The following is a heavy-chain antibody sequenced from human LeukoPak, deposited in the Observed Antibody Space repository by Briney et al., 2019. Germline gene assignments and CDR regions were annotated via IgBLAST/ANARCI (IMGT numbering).Heavy chain of an antibody. CDR2: ISGSGSGT. D-gene: IGHD4-11*01. CDR1: GFTFSTYA. V-gene: IGHV3-23*01. J-gene: IGHJ4*02. CDR3: AKTMTTQHFDY. Sequence: GGSLRLSCTVSGFTFSTYAMTWVRQAPGEGLEWVSTISGSGSGTYYADSVKGRFTISRDNSKDTLYLQMNSLRADDTAVYYCAKTMTTQHFDYWGQGTLVAVSS.